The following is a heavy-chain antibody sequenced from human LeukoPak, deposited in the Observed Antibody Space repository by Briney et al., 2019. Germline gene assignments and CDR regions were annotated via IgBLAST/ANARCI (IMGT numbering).Heavy chain of an antibody. CDR3: ARHGLTDYFDY. CDR2: IYYSGST. Sequence: SETLSLTCAVSGGSISSSTSYWGWIRQPPGKGLEWIGRIYYSGSTFYNPSLKSRVTISVDTSKNQFSLRLSSVTAADTAVYYCARHGLTDYFDYWGQGTLVTVSS. J-gene: IGHJ4*02. CDR1: GGSISSSTSY. D-gene: IGHD3-9*01. V-gene: IGHV4-39*01.